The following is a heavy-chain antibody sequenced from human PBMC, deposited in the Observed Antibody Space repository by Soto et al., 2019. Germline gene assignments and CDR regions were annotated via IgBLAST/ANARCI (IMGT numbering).Heavy chain of an antibody. CDR2: IYYSGST. CDR1: GGSVSSGSYY. Sequence: SETLSLTCTVSGGSVSSGSYYWSWIRQPPGKGLEWLGYIYYSGSTNYNPPLKSRVTISVDTSKNQFSLKLSSVTAADTAVYYCARRLQFGLDYWGQGTLVTVSS. CDR3: ARRLQFGLDY. V-gene: IGHV4-61*01. J-gene: IGHJ4*02. D-gene: IGHD5-12*01.